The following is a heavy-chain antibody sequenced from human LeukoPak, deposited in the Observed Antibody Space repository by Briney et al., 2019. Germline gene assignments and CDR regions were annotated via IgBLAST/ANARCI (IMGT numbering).Heavy chain of an antibody. CDR2: TVSRGTT. J-gene: IGHJ5*02. D-gene: IGHD6-19*01. CDR1: GFTVSNSY. Sequence: GGSLRLSCAASGFTVSNSYMSWVRQAPGKGLEWVSSTVSRGTTQYADSVKGRFTVSRDTSKNTLYLQMNSLRADDTAVYYCAKCSTSAYTTGWCNWIDPWGQGTLVTVSS. CDR3: AKCSTSAYTTGWCNWIDP. V-gene: IGHV3-53*01.